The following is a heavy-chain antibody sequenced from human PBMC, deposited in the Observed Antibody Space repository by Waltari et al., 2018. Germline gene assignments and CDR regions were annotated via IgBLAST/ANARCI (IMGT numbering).Heavy chain of an antibody. D-gene: IGHD3-22*01. Sequence: EVQLVESGGGLVQPGGSLRLSCAASGFPFYNYWMSWIRQAPGKGLEWVANIKQDGSEKYYVDSVKGRFTISRDNAKNSLSLQMNSLRGEDTAVYYCARDNGDDYDSSGTYWYFDLWGRGTLVTVSS. J-gene: IGHJ2*01. CDR1: GFPFYNYW. CDR3: ARDNGDDYDSSGTYWYFDL. CDR2: IKQDGSEK. V-gene: IGHV3-7*01.